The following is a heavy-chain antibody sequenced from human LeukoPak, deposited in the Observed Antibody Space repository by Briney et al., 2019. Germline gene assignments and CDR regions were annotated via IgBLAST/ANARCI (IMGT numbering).Heavy chain of an antibody. Sequence: APVKVSCKASGYTFTGYYMHWVRQAPGQGLEWMGGFDPEDGETIYAQKFQGRVTMTEDTSTDTAYMELSSLRAEDTAVYYCANGYCSSTSCHGTDAFDIWGQGTMVTVSS. V-gene: IGHV1-24*01. CDR1: GYTFTGYY. CDR2: FDPEDGET. CDR3: ANGYCSSTSCHGTDAFDI. D-gene: IGHD2-2*01. J-gene: IGHJ3*02.